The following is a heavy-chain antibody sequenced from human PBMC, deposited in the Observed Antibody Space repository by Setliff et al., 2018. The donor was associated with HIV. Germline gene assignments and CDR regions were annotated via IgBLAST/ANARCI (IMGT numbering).Heavy chain of an antibody. V-gene: IGHV3-33*01. CDR1: GFTFSSYG. D-gene: IGHD2-2*01. J-gene: IGHJ5*02. Sequence: PGESLKISCAASGFTFSSYGMHWVRQAPGKGLEWVAVIWNDGTNKYYADSVKGRFTISRDNSKNTLYLQMNSLRADDTAIYYCARGLPVAQIYNWFDPWGQGTLVTVSS. CDR2: IWNDGTNK. CDR3: ARGLPVAQIYNWFDP.